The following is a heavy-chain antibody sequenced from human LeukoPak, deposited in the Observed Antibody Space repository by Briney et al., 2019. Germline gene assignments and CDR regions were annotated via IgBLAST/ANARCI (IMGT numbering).Heavy chain of an antibody. D-gene: IGHD2-2*01. Sequence: GASVKVSCKASGGTFSSYAISWVRQAPGQGLEWMGGIIPIFGTANYAQKFQGRVTITADESTSTAYMELSSLRSEDTAVYYCAAPHCSSTSCYEYYYYYMDVWGKGTTVTVSS. CDR3: AAPHCSSTSCYEYYYYYMDV. V-gene: IGHV1-69*13. J-gene: IGHJ6*03. CDR2: IIPIFGTA. CDR1: GGTFSSYA.